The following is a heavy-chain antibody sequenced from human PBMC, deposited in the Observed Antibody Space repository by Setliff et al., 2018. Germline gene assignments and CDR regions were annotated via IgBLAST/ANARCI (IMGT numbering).Heavy chain of an antibody. CDR1: GGSFSDYY. J-gene: IGHJ4*02. Sequence: LSLTCAVYGGSFSDYYWSWIRQSPGKGLEWVSSISGSSSNFIYYADSVKGRFTISRDNAKNSLFLQMDNLRAEDTAQYFCARDSSHFIRVLDSWGQGTLVTVSS. CDR2: ISGSSSNFI. V-gene: IGHV3-11*06. D-gene: IGHD3-10*01. CDR3: ARDSSHFIRVLDS.